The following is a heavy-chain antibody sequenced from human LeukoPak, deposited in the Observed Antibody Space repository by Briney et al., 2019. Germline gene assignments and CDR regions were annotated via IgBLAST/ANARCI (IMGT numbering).Heavy chain of an antibody. J-gene: IGHJ5*02. D-gene: IGHD2-2*02. CDR3: ARAPYCATTGCYNFANWFDP. V-gene: IGHV4-59*01. CDR1: GGSISSYY. Sequence: SETLSLTCTVSGGSISSYYWSWIRQPPGKGLEWIGYIYYSGSTNYNPSLKSRVTISIDTSKNQFSLRLSSVTAADTAVYYCARAPYCATTGCYNFANWFDPWGQGTLVTVSS. CDR2: IYYSGST.